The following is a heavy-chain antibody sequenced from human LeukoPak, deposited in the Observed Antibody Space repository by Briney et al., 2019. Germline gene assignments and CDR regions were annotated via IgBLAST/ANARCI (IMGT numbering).Heavy chain of an antibody. Sequence: PGGSLRLSCAASGFTVSSNFMSWVRQAPGKGLEWVSVIYSGGSTYYADSVMGRFTISRHNSKNTLYLQMNSLRAEDTAVYYCARVTVAGLLNYWGQGTLVTVSS. D-gene: IGHD6-19*01. CDR2: IYSGGST. CDR3: ARVTVAGLLNY. V-gene: IGHV3-53*01. J-gene: IGHJ4*02. CDR1: GFTVSSNF.